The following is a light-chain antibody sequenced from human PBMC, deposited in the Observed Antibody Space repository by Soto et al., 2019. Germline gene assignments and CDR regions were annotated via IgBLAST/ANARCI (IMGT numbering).Light chain of an antibody. J-gene: IGKJ1*01. CDR3: QQYNNWPPTWT. CDR1: QSVSSN. Sequence: EIVMTQSPATLSVSPGERATLSCRASQSVSSNLAWYQQKPGQAPRLLIYGASTRATGIPARFSGSGSGTGFTLTISSLQSEDFAVYYCQQYNNWPPTWTFGQGTKVDIK. V-gene: IGKV3-15*01. CDR2: GAS.